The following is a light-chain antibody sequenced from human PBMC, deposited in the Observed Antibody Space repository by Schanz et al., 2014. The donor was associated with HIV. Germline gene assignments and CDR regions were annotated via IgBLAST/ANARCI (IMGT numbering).Light chain of an antibody. CDR2: TAS. J-gene: IGKJ4*01. Sequence: EIVMTQSPGTLSVSPGERATLSCRASQTVSNNLAWYQQKPGQAPRLLIYTASNRATGIPARFSGSGSGTEFTLTISSLQSEDFAVYYCQQYNNWPPLLTFGGGTKVEIK. V-gene: IGKV3-15*01. CDR3: QQYNNWPPLLT. CDR1: QTVSNN.